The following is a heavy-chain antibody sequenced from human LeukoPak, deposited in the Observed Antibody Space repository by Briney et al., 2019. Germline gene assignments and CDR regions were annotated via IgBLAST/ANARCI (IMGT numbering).Heavy chain of an antibody. CDR1: GYTFTCYY. Sequence: ASVTVSCKASGYTFTCYYMHWVRQAPGQGGEWMGWINPNSGGTNYAQKLQGRVTMTRDTSISTAYMQLSRLRSDDTAVYYCARSEDRGSYFVSFDYWGQGTLVTVSS. V-gene: IGHV1-2*02. J-gene: IGHJ4*02. D-gene: IGHD1-26*01. CDR2: INPNSGGT. CDR3: ARSEDRGSYFVSFDY.